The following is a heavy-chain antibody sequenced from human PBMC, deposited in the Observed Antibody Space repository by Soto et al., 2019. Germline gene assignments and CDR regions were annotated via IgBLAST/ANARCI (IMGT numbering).Heavy chain of an antibody. V-gene: IGHV3-21*01. Sequence: EVQLVESGGGLVKPGGSLRLSCAASGFTFSSYSMNWVRQAPGKGLEWVSSISSSSSYIYYADSVKGRFTISRDNAKNSLYLQMNSLRAEDTAVYYCARGTYYYDSSGLGKWITSYYWGQGTLVTVSS. CDR3: ARGTYYYDSSGLGKWITSYY. CDR1: GFTFSSYS. CDR2: ISSSSSYI. D-gene: IGHD3-22*01. J-gene: IGHJ4*02.